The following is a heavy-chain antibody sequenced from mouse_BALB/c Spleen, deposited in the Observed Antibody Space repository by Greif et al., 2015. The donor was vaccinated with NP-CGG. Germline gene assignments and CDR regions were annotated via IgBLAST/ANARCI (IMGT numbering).Heavy chain of an antibody. J-gene: IGHJ3*01. D-gene: IGHD2-3*01. V-gene: IGHV5-6*01. CDR2: ISSGGSYT. CDR3: ARQDGKGFAY. Sequence: EVKLVESGGDLVKPGGSLKLSCAASGFTFSSYGMSWVRQTPDKRLEWVATISSGGSYTYYPDSVKGRFTISRDNAKNTLYLQMSSLKSEDTAMYYCARQDGKGFAYWGQGTLVTVSA. CDR1: GFTFSSYG.